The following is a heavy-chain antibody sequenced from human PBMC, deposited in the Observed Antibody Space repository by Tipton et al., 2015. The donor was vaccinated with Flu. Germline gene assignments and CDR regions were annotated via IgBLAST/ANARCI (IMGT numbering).Heavy chain of an antibody. D-gene: IGHD3-10*01. CDR2: VYQSGDT. V-gene: IGHV4-38-2*02. CDR1: SYPITSDFY. J-gene: IGHJ4*02. CDR3: ARGSGSGTFIIFDF. Sequence: TLSLTCTVSSYPITSDFYWGWIRQSPGKGLQWIGIVYQSGDTYYNPSFRSRVTLSIDTSKNQFFLKLTFVTAADTATYYCARGSGSGTFIIFDFWGQGTLVTVSS.